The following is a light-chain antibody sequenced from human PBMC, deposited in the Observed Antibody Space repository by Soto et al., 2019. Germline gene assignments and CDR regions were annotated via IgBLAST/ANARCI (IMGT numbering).Light chain of an antibody. Sequence: QSALTQPASVSGSPGQSITISCTGTSSGVGGNNYVSWYQQHPGKAPNLMIYDVSTRPSGVSHRLSGSKSGNTSSLTISGLQAADESDYYCSSYPGRSTYALFGGGPKLTVL. CDR2: DVS. J-gene: IGLJ2*01. CDR3: SSYPGRSTYAL. V-gene: IGLV2-14*01. CDR1: SSGVGGNNY.